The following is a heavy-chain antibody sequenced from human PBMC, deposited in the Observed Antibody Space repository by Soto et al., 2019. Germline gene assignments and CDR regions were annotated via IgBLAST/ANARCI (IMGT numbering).Heavy chain of an antibody. J-gene: IGHJ5*01. CDR2: MNPNSGNT. V-gene: IGHV1-8*01. CDR3: ARVGTRTENYKWFDS. Sequence: GASVKVSCKASGYTFTIYDISWVRQATGQGLEWIGWMNPNSGNTGYEQKFQGRVTMTRDTSITTAYMELTSLKSEDTAVYYCARVGTRTENYKWFDSWGQGTQVTVSS. CDR1: GYTFTIYD. D-gene: IGHD1-7*01.